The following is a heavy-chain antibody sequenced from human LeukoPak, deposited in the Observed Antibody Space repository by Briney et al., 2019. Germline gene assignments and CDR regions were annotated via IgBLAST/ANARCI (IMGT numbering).Heavy chain of an antibody. D-gene: IGHD3-3*01. CDR3: ARDTYYDFWSGPPSI. J-gene: IGHJ6*04. CDR2: IYSGGST. V-gene: IGHV3-53*01. Sequence: GGSLRLSCAASGFTVSSNYMSWVRQAPGKGLEWVSVIYSGGSTYYADSVKGRFTISRDNSKNTLYLQMNSLRAEDTAVYYCARDTYYDFWSGPPSIWGKGTTVTVFS. CDR1: GFTVSSNY.